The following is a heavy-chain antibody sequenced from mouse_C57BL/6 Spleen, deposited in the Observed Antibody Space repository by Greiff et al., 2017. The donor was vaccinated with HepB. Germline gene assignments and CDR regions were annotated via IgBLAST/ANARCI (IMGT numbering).Heavy chain of an antibody. J-gene: IGHJ4*01. D-gene: IGHD4-1*01. CDR3: AKLGHVYYYAMDY. CDR1: GYTFTDYY. V-gene: IGHV1-19*01. CDR2: INPYNGGT. Sequence: VQLQQSGPVLVKPGASVKMSCKASGYTFTDYYMNWVKQSHGKSLEWIGVINPYNGGTSYNQKFKGKATLTVDKSSSTAYMELNSLTSEDSAVYYCAKLGHVYYYAMDYWGQGTSVTVSS.